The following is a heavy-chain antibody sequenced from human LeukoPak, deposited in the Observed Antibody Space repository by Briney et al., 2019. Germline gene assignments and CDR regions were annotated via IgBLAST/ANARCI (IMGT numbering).Heavy chain of an antibody. CDR1: GFTFSRYW. V-gene: IGHV3-7*01. CDR3: ASTPIRDSGSYSDY. Sequence: GGSLRLSCAASGFTFSRYWMSWVRQAPGKGLEWVANIKQDGSEKYYVDSVKGRFTISRDNAKNSLYLQMNSLRAEDTAVYYCASTPIRDSGSYSDYWGQGTLVTVSS. CDR2: IKQDGSEK. D-gene: IGHD1-26*01. J-gene: IGHJ4*02.